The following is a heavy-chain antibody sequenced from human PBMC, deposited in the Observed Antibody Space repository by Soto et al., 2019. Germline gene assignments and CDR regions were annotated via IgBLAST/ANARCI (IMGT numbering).Heavy chain of an antibody. J-gene: IGHJ3*02. Sequence: ASVKVSCKASGYTFTSYYMHWVRQAPGQGLEWMGIINPSGGSTSYAQKFQGRVTMTRDTSTSTVYMELSSLRSEDTAVYYCARERVEGIAAAGTAFDIWGQGTMVTVSS. D-gene: IGHD6-13*01. CDR3: ARERVEGIAAAGTAFDI. CDR1: GYTFTSYY. V-gene: IGHV1-46*01. CDR2: INPSGGST.